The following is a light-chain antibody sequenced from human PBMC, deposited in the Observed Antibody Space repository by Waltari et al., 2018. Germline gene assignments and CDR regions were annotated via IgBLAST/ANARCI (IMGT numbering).Light chain of an antibody. CDR3: MQSVELPLT. V-gene: IGKV2D-29*01. J-gene: IGKJ4*01. CDR1: ESLLHSDGRTY. Sequence: DIVMTQTPLSLSVTPGQPASISCKSSESLLHSDGRTYLYWYLQKAGQPPHLLIYEFSNRFTGVPDRFSGSGSGTEFTLKISRVEAEDVGLYYCMQSVELPLTFGGGTKVEIK. CDR2: EFS.